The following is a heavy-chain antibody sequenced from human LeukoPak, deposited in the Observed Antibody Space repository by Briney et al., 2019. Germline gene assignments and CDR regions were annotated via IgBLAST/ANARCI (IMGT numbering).Heavy chain of an antibody. D-gene: IGHD5-18*01. CDR3: ARGNPRTAMVTHVDY. CDR2: ISSSSTNI. J-gene: IGHJ4*02. V-gene: IGHV3-21*04. CDR1: GFTFSSYT. Sequence: GGSLRLSCLGCGFTFSSYTMNWVRQAPGKGLEGVSSISSSSTNIDYPDSVKGRCTISRDNAKNSLYLQMNSLRAEDTAVYYCARGNPRTAMVTHVDYWGQGTLVSVSS.